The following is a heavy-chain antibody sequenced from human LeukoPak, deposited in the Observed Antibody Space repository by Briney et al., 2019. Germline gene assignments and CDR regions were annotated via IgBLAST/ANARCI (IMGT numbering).Heavy chain of an antibody. CDR2: INHSGST. Sequence: PSETLSLTCAVYGGSFSGYYWSWIRQPPGKGLEWIGEINHSGSTNYNPSLKSRVTISVDTSKNQFSLKLSSVTAADTAVYYCASLRVAAAGTSDWGQGTLVTVSS. CDR3: ASLRVAAAGTSD. D-gene: IGHD6-13*01. CDR1: GGSFSGYY. J-gene: IGHJ4*02. V-gene: IGHV4-34*01.